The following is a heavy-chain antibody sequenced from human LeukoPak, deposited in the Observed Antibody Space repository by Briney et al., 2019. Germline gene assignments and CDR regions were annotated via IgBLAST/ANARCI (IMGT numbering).Heavy chain of an antibody. J-gene: IGHJ5*02. CDR3: ARDLTTDYNWFDP. CDR1: GYTFTSYY. V-gene: IGHV1-46*01. CDR2: INPNDGRT. Sequence: ASVKVSCKASGYTFTSYYMHWVRQAPGQGLEWMGIINPNDGRTGYAQKFQGRVTMTRDVSTSTIYMKLTSLRSEDTAVYYCARDLTTDYNWFDPWGQGTLVTVSS. D-gene: IGHD3-9*01.